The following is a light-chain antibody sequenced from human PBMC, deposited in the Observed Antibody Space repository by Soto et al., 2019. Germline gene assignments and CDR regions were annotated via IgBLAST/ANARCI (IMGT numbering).Light chain of an antibody. CDR1: SSDVGSYNL. J-gene: IGLJ2*01. V-gene: IGLV2-23*01. Sequence: QSALTQPASVSGSPGQSITISCTGTSSDVGSYNLVSWYQQHPGKAPKLIIYESSKRPSGVSNRCSGSKSGNTASVTVSGLQAEDEADYYCCSYAGSAAVVFGGGTKVTVL. CDR2: ESS. CDR3: CSYAGSAAVV.